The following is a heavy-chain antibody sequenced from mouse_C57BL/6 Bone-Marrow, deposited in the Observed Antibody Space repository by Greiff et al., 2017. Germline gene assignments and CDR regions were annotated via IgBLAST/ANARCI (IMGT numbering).Heavy chain of an antibody. CDR2: ISNLAYRI. J-gene: IGHJ4*01. V-gene: IGHV5-15*04. CDR1: GFTFSDYG. D-gene: IGHD1-1*01. CDR3: ARGDYGSSYAMDY. Sequence: EVKLVESGGGLVQPGGSLKLSCAASGFTFSDYGMAWVRQAPRKGPEWVAFISNLAYRIYYADTVTGRFTISRENAKNTLYLEMSSLRSEDTAMYYCARGDYGSSYAMDYWGQGTSVTGSS.